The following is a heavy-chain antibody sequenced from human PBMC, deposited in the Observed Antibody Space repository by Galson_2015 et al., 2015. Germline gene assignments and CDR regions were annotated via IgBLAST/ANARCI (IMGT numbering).Heavy chain of an antibody. CDR3: AREGITMIVVAYEALDY. V-gene: IGHV3-30-3*01. J-gene: IGHJ4*02. CDR2: ISYDGSNK. CDR1: GFTFSSYA. D-gene: IGHD3-22*01. Sequence: SLRLSCAASGFTFSSYAMHWVRQAPGKGLEWVAVISYDGSNKYYADSVKGRFTISRDNSKNTLYLQMNSLRAEDTAVYYCAREGITMIVVAYEALDYWGQGTLVTVPS.